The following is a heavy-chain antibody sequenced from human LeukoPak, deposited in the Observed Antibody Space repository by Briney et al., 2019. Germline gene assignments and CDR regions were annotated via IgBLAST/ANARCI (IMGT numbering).Heavy chain of an antibody. D-gene: IGHD3-22*01. CDR2: IKQDGSEK. CDR3: ARGRAQKWFPNNYYYYYMDV. V-gene: IGHV3-7*01. CDR1: GFTFSSYW. J-gene: IGHJ6*03. Sequence: GGSLRLSCAASGFTFSSYWMSWVRQAPGKGLEWVANIKQDGSEKYYVDSVKGRFTISRDNAKNSLYLQMNSLRAEDTAVYYCARGRAQKWFPNNYYYYYMDVWGKGTTVTVSS.